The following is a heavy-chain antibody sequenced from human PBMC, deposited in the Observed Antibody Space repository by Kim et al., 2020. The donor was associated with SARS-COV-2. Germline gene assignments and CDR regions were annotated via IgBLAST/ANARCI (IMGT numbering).Heavy chain of an antibody. CDR3: TRGGSSTTPGGYYYPMDV. Sequence: GGSLRLSCAASGFIFSDHYMDWVRQAPGKGLVWVGRGRNKANGYTTEYAASVKGRFTISRDDSRNSLYLQIDSLNTEDTAVYYCTRGGSSTTPGGYYYPMDVWGQGTSVTVSS. J-gene: IGHJ6*02. CDR1: GFIFSDHY. D-gene: IGHD6-13*01. CDR2: GRNKANGYTT. V-gene: IGHV3-72*01.